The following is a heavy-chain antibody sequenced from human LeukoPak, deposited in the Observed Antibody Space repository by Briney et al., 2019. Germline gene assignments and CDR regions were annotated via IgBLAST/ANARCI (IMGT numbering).Heavy chain of an antibody. J-gene: IGHJ4*02. Sequence: SETLSLTCTVSGGSISSGSYYWSWIRQPAGKGLEWIGRIYTSGSTNYNPSLKRRVTISVDTSKDQSSLKLSSVTAADTAVYYCASEYSSSSPFDCWGQGSLVTVSS. V-gene: IGHV4-61*02. CDR1: GGSISSGSYY. CDR3: ASEYSSSSPFDC. CDR2: IYTSGST. D-gene: IGHD6-13*01.